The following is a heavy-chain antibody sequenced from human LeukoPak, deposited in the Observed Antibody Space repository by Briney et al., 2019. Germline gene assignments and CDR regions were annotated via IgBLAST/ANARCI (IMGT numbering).Heavy chain of an antibody. J-gene: IGHJ4*02. V-gene: IGHV5-51*01. D-gene: IGHD1-26*01. CDR1: GYSFISYW. CDR2: IYPSDSDT. CDR3: ARHAPGSYYAG. Sequence: GASLKISCKGSGYSFISYWIGWVRLKPGKGLEGMGVIYPSDSDTRYSPYFQGQVTISADKSITTAYLQWSSLKASDTAMYYCARHAPGSYYAGWGQGTLVTVSS.